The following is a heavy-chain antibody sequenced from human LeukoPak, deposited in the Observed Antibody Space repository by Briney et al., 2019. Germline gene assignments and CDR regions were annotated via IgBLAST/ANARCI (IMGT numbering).Heavy chain of an antibody. CDR3: AIQRPAGNGY. V-gene: IGHV3-30*02. D-gene: IGHD6-19*01. Sequence: GGSLRLSCAASGFTFSSYGMHWVRQAPGKGLEWVAFIRYDGSNKYYADSVKGRFTISRDNSKNTLYLQINSLRAEDTAVYYCAIQRPAGNGYWGQGTLVTVSS. J-gene: IGHJ4*02. CDR1: GFTFSSYG. CDR2: IRYDGSNK.